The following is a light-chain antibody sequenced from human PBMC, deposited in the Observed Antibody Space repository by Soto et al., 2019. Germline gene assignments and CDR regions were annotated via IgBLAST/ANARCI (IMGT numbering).Light chain of an antibody. CDR1: QSVSTN. CDR3: QQYHSWPRT. V-gene: IGKV3-15*01. Sequence: EIVLTQSPATLSVSPGDRASLSCRASQSVSTNLAWYQHKPGQPPRPLFYSVSARASGVPARYSVSGYETDLTLTISSLQSADLAVYYCQQYHSWPRTFGQGTKVE. CDR2: SVS. J-gene: IGKJ1*01.